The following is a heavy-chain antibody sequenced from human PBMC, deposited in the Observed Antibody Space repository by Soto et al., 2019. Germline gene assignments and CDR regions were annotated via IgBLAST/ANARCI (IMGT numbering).Heavy chain of an antibody. D-gene: IGHD3-3*01. Sequence: QLQLLQSGAELQRPGSSVRLSCEASGGTLTSFTVNWVRQAPGQGLEWMGRIIPIVGITNYAEKVQGRITITADKSTNTVFMELTSLKSDDTAIYYCAVLTTAWGQGTLVAVSS. J-gene: IGHJ5*02. V-gene: IGHV1-69*02. CDR1: GGTLTSFT. CDR3: AVLTTA. CDR2: IIPIVGIT.